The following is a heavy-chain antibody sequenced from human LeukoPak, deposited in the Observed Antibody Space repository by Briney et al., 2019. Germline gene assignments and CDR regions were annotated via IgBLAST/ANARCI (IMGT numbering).Heavy chain of an antibody. CDR1: GGSFSDYY. V-gene: IGHV4-34*01. J-gene: IGHJ6*02. CDR3: AREAVVYHYAVDV. Sequence: SETLSLTCAVYGGSFSDYYWSWIRQSPGKGLEWIGEINHRGRTNFNPSLKRRVSMSVGTSNNQVSLMVRSVTAADTGVYYCAREAVVYHYAVDVWGQGTTVTVSS. D-gene: IGHD2-15*01. CDR2: INHRGRT.